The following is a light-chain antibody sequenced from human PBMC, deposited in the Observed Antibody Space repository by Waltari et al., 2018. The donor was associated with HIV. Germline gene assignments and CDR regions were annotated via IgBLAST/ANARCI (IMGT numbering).Light chain of an antibody. V-gene: IGLV1-47*01. Sequence: SVLTQPPSASGTPGQRVTISCSGGTSTTGSNAVFWYQHLPGPAPKLLIHRNERRPAGVPYRCSGSTSGNAASLAISGLRSEDEADYYCVAWDGGLRGVVFGGGTRVAVL. J-gene: IGLJ2*01. CDR2: RNE. CDR3: VAWDGGLRGVV. CDR1: TSTTGSNA.